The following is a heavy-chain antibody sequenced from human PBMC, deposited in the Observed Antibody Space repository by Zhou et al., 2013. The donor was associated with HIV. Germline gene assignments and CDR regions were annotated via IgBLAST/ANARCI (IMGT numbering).Heavy chain of an antibody. CDR3: VTDRQVRQPLKIVLLIY. CDR1: GYTLSDIS. J-gene: IGHJ1*01. CDR2: IDPEAGGA. V-gene: IGHV1-24*01. D-gene: IGHD2-2*01. Sequence: QVQLVQSGAAVKKPGASVKVSCKVYGYTLSDISIHWVRQAPGRGLEWVGLIDPEAGGATFSQDFRERVTITEDKSTDTAYMEMSSLKSGDTAMYYRVTDRQVRQPLKIVLLIYWAEGTMVT.